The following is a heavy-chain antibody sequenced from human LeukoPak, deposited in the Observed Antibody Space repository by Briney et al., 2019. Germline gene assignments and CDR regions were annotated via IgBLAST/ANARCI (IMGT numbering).Heavy chain of an antibody. CDR3: ASFIGAHYYDSSGYYRGWFDP. Sequence: GASVKVSCKASGGTFSSYAISWVRQAPGQGLEWMGGIIPIFGTANYAQEFQGRVTITADESTSTAYTELSSLRSEDTAVYYCASFIGAHYYDSSGYYRGWFDPWGQGTLVTVSS. J-gene: IGHJ5*02. CDR1: GGTFSSYA. D-gene: IGHD3-22*01. V-gene: IGHV1-69*13. CDR2: IIPIFGTA.